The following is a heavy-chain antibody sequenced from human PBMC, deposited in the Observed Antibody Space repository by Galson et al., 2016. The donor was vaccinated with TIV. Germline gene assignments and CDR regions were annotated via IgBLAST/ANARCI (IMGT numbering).Heavy chain of an antibody. D-gene: IGHD3-3*01. J-gene: IGHJ5*02. CDR1: GYGFSHYW. V-gene: IGHV5-10-1*01. CDR3: ARGVSTGSGWLDP. Sequence: SGAEVKKPGESLRISCQASGYGFSHYWVAWVRQLPGKGLEWMGRIDPSDSYINYSPSFQGHVTISADRSINTAYLQWSSLKASDSAMYYCARGVSTGSGWLDPWGQGTLVTVSS. CDR2: IDPSDSYI.